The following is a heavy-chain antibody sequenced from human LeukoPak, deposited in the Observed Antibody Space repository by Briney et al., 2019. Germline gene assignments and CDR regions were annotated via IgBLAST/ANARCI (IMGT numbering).Heavy chain of an antibody. V-gene: IGHV3-23*01. Sequence: GGSLRLSCAASGFTFSSYGMSWVRQAPGKGLEWVSAISGSGGSTYYADSVKGRFTISRDNSKNTLYLQMNSLRAEDTAVYYCAKGLGYCSGGSCYSCCYFDYWGQGTLVTVSS. J-gene: IGHJ4*02. CDR1: GFTFSSYG. CDR3: AKGLGYCSGGSCYSCCYFDY. D-gene: IGHD2-15*01. CDR2: ISGSGGST.